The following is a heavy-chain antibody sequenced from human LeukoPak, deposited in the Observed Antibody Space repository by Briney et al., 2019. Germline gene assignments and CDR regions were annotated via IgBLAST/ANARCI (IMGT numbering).Heavy chain of an antibody. CDR2: IYYSGST. J-gene: IGHJ5*02. CDR3: ARHGEGGNCSGGSCYPNWFDP. V-gene: IGHV4-59*08. Sequence: SETLSLTCTVSGGSISSYYWSWIRQPPGKGLEWIGYIYYSGSTNYNPSPKSRVTISVDTSKNQFSLKLSSVTAADTAVYYCARHGEGGNCSGGSCYPNWFDPWGQGTLVTVSS. D-gene: IGHD2-15*01. CDR1: GGSISSYY.